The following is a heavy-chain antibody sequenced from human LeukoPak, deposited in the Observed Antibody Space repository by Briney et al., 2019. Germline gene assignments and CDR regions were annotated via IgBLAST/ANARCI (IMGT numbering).Heavy chain of an antibody. CDR3: ARGVSRGYSYGRYYMDV. CDR1: GGSISSYY. D-gene: IGHD5-18*01. Sequence: SETLSLACTVSGGSISSYYWSWIRQPPGKGLEWIGYIYYSGSTNNNPSLKSRVTISVDKSKNQISLKLSSVTAADTAVYYCARGVSRGYSYGRYYMDVWGKGTTVTVSS. CDR2: IYYSGST. J-gene: IGHJ6*03. V-gene: IGHV4-59*01.